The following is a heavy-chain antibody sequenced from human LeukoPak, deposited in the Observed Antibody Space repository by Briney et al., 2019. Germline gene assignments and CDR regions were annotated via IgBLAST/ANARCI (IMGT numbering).Heavy chain of an antibody. V-gene: IGHV3-7*03. Sequence: GGSLRLSCEASGFTFSSYWMSWVRQAPGKGLEWVANIRDDGGEIYYVDSVKSRFTISRDNSKNSLYLQMNSLRTEDTALYYCAKDFSSYGSGSYCSFDYWGQGTLVTVSS. J-gene: IGHJ4*02. CDR2: IRDDGGEI. CDR3: AKDFSSYGSGSYCSFDY. D-gene: IGHD3-10*01. CDR1: GFTFSSYW.